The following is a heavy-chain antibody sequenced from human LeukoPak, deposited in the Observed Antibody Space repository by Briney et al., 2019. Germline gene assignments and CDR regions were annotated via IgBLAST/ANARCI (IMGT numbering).Heavy chain of an antibody. Sequence: ASVKVSCKVSGYTLTELSMHWVRQAPGKGLEWMGGFEPADGEIIYAQKFQGRVTMTEDTSTDTAFMELRSLRSEDTAVYYCATGGLYDLLDYWGQGTLVTVSS. V-gene: IGHV1-24*01. CDR3: ATGGLYDLLDY. CDR2: FEPADGEI. CDR1: GYTLTELS. D-gene: IGHD3-9*01. J-gene: IGHJ4*02.